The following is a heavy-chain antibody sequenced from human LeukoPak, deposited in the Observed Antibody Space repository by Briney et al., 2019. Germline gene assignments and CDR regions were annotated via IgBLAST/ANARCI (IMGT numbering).Heavy chain of an antibody. CDR1: GGTFSSYA. D-gene: IGHD3-3*01. CDR3: ARSPIWSGYHAFDY. V-gene: IGHV1-69*13. CDR2: IIPIFGTA. Sequence: ASVKVSCKASGGTFSSYAISWVRQAPGQGLEWMGGIIPIFGTANYAQKFQGRVTITADESTSTAYMELSSLRSEDTAVYYCARSPIWSGYHAFDYWGQGALVTVSS. J-gene: IGHJ4*02.